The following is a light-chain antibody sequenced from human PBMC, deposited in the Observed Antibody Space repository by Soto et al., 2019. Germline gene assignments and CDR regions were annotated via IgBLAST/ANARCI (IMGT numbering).Light chain of an antibody. CDR1: ASNIGRNP. Sequence: QSVLTQPPSASGTPGQRVTISCSGSASNIGRNPVYWYQQLPGTAPKLLIYRNNKRPSGVPDRISGSKSVTSASLAISWLRSEDEADFYCAAWDDSLIGWVFGGGTKLTVL. CDR3: AAWDDSLIGWV. V-gene: IGLV1-47*01. J-gene: IGLJ3*02. CDR2: RNN.